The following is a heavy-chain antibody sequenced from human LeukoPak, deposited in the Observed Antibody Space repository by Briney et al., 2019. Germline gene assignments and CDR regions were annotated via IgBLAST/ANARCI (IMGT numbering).Heavy chain of an antibody. CDR3: ARDRFTMVRGVICGYYYYYYMDV. V-gene: IGHV4-4*07. CDR2: IYTSGST. Sequence: KPAETLSLTCTVSGDSISSYYGSWLRQPAGKGLEWIGRIYTSGSTNYNPSLKSRVTMSVDTSKNQFSLKLSSVIAADTAVYYCARDRFTMVRGVICGYYYYYYMDVWGKGTTVTVSS. D-gene: IGHD3-10*01. CDR1: GDSISSYY. J-gene: IGHJ6*03.